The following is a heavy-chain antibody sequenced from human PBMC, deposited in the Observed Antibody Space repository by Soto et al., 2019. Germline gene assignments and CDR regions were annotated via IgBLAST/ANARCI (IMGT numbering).Heavy chain of an antibody. J-gene: IGHJ4*02. D-gene: IGHD2-2*01. CDR2: ISSSGSTI. CDR3: ARDADIDCSSTSCQIFDY. Sequence: GGSLRLSCAASGFTFSDYYMSWIRQAPGKGLEWVSYISSSGSTIYYADSVKGRFTISRDNAKNSLYLQMNSLRAEDTAVYYCARDADIDCSSTSCQIFDYWGQGTLVTVSS. V-gene: IGHV3-11*01. CDR1: GFTFSDYY.